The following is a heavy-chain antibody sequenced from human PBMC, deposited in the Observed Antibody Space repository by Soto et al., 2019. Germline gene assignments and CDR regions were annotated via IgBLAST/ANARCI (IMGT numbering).Heavy chain of an antibody. D-gene: IGHD6-19*01. CDR2: ISGSGASK. CDR1: GFTFISYA. Sequence: GGSLRLSCAASGFTFISYAMSWVRQAPGKGLEWVSVISGSGASKYYADSVKGRFTISRDNSKITLYLQMNSLRVEDTAVYYCAKDSPNSSAWYDFDYWGQGTLVTVSS. J-gene: IGHJ4*02. V-gene: IGHV3-23*01. CDR3: AKDSPNSSAWYDFDY.